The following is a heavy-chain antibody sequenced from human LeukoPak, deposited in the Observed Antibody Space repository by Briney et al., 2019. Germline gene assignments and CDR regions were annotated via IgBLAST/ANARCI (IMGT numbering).Heavy chain of an antibody. V-gene: IGHV3-33*01. D-gene: IGHD5-12*01. J-gene: IGHJ4*02. CDR3: ARGVVDIVATVDY. Sequence: EAGGSLRLSCAASGFTFSSYGMHWVRQAPGKGLEWVAVIWYDGSNKYYADSVKGRFTISRDNSKNTLYLQMNSLRAEDTAVYYCARGVVDIVATVDYWGQGTLVTVSS. CDR1: GFTFSSYG. CDR2: IWYDGSNK.